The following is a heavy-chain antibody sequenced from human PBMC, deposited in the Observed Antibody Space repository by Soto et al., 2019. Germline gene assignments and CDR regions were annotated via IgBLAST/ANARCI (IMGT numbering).Heavy chain of an antibody. CDR2: VYYDGST. CDR3: ARGSQWLPDVFDI. D-gene: IGHD6-19*01. J-gene: IGHJ3*02. CDR1: GGSITSSYS. Sequence: SETLSLTCTVSGGSITSSYSCAWIRQPPGKGLGGVGSVYYDGSTYYNPSLKSRVTISADTSKTQISLNFSSVTTADTAVYYCARGSQWLPDVFDIWGQGTMVTVSS. V-gene: IGHV4-39*01.